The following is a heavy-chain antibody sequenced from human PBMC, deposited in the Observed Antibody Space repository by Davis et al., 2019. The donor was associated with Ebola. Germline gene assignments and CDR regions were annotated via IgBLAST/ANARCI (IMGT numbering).Heavy chain of an antibody. J-gene: IGHJ4*02. CDR3: ATQAWTQFDY. V-gene: IGHV3-23*01. D-gene: IGHD3/OR15-3a*01. CDR1: GFTFSSYG. Sequence: PGGSLRLSCAASGFTFSSYGMSWVRQAPGKGLEWVSGISGSGGSTYYADSVKGRFTISRDNSKNTLYLQMNSLRAEDTAIYYCATQAWTQFDYWGQGTLVTVSS. CDR2: ISGSGGST.